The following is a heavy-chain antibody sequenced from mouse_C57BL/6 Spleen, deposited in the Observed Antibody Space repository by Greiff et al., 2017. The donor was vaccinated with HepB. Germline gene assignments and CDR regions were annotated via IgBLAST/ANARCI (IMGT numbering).Heavy chain of an antibody. CDR2: ILPGSGST. V-gene: IGHV1-9*01. CDR1: GYTFTGYW. D-gene: IGHD2-4*01. CDR3: SKRNYDYDGGGFAY. Sequence: VQLQESGAELMKPGASVKLSCKATGYTFTGYWIEWVKQRPGHGLEWIGEILPGSGSTNYNEKFKGKATFTADTSSNTAYMQLSSLTTEDSAIYYCSKRNYDYDGGGFAYWGQGTLVTVSA. J-gene: IGHJ3*01.